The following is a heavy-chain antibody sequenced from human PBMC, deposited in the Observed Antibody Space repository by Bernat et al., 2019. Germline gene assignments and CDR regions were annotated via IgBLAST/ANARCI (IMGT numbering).Heavy chain of an antibody. V-gene: IGHV3-48*01. D-gene: IGHD5-18*01. CDR1: GFTFSSYS. CDR3: ARDHTAMVDNWFDP. J-gene: IGHJ5*02. Sequence: EVQLVESGGGLVQPGGSLRLSCAASGFTFSSYSMNWVRQAPGKGLEWVSYISSSSSTIYYADSVKGRFTISRDNAKNSLYLQMNSLRAEDTAVYYCARDHTAMVDNWFDPWGQGTLVTVSS. CDR2: ISSSSSTI.